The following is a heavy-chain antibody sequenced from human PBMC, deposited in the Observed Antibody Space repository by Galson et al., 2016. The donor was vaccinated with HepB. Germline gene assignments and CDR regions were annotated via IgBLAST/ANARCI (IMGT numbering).Heavy chain of an antibody. CDR3: ATGIVVAGKMYYYYMDV. Sequence: SETLSLTCSVSGASISGTEYYWGWSRQPPGRGLEWIGSIYHTESTYYNPSLESRVTISMDTSKNQLSLRLNSAAAADTGVYYCATGIVVAGKMYYYYMDVWGKGTTVTVSS. D-gene: IGHD2-21*01. CDR1: GASISGTEYY. V-gene: IGHV4-39*01. J-gene: IGHJ6*03. CDR2: IYHTEST.